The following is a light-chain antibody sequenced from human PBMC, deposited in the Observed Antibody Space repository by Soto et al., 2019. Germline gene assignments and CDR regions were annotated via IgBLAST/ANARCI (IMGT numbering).Light chain of an antibody. CDR1: QSISSW. J-gene: IGKJ1*01. CDR3: QQYKSHRRT. V-gene: IGKV1-5*03. Sequence: GDRVTIPCRASQSISSWLAWYQQKPGKAPKLLINKASSLESGVPSRFSGSGSGTEFTLTISSLQPDDFATYYCQQYKSHRRTFGQGTKVDIK. CDR2: KAS.